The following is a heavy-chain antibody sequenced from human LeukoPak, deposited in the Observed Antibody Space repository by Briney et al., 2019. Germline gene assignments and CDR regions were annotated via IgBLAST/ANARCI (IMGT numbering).Heavy chain of an antibody. J-gene: IGHJ5*02. D-gene: IGHD3-9*01. CDR2: IRQDGSEI. CDR1: GFTFTSYW. Sequence: PGGSLRLSCAASGFTFTSYWMYWVRQAPGKGLEWVAYIRQDGSEIYYVDSVKGRFIISRDNAKNSLYLQMNSLRAEDTAVYYCAKANLYDILTGYYNFNLWGQGTLVTVSS. V-gene: IGHV3-7*03. CDR3: AKANLYDILTGYYNFNL.